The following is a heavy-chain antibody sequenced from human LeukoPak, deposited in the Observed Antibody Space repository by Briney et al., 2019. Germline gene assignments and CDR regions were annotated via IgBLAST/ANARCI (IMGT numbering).Heavy chain of an antibody. CDR3: ARGTSCYDY. Sequence: GGSLRLSCAASGFTFSSYSMNWVRQAPGKGLEWVSYISSSSSTIYYADSVQGRCTISRDNAKNSLYLQMNSLRAEDTAVYYCARGTSCYDYWGQGTLVTVSS. J-gene: IGHJ4*02. V-gene: IGHV3-48*01. CDR1: GFTFSSYS. CDR2: ISSSSSTI. D-gene: IGHD2-2*01.